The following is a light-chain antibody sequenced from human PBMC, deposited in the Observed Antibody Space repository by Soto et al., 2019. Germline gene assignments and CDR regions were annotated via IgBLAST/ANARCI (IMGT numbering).Light chain of an antibody. Sequence: EIVLTQSPATLSLSPGERATLSYRASQSVSSYLAWYQQKPGQAPRLLIYDASNSATGITARFIGSGSGTDFTLTISSLEPEDFAVYYCQQRSNWPPLTFGGGTKVEIK. CDR2: DAS. CDR3: QQRSNWPPLT. J-gene: IGKJ4*01. V-gene: IGKV3-11*01. CDR1: QSVSSY.